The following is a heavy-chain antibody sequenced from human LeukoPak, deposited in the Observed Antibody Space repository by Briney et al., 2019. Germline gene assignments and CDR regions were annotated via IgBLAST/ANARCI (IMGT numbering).Heavy chain of an antibody. V-gene: IGHV1-2*02. J-gene: IGHJ4*02. CDR1: GYTFTGYA. CDR2: INPNSGGT. CDR3: ARSGLWFGGLSYYFDY. D-gene: IGHD3-10*01. Sequence: GASVKVSCKASGYTFTGYAMHWVRQAPGQRLEWMGWINPNSGGTNYAQKFQGRVTMTRDTSVSTAYMELSRLRSDDTAVYYCARSGLWFGGLSYYFDYWGQGTLVTVSS.